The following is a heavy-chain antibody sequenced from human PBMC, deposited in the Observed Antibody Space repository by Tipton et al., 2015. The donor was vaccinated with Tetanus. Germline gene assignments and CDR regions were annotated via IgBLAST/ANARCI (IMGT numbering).Heavy chain of an antibody. D-gene: IGHD3-3*01. CDR1: GGSIRSYY. CDR3: ARHQSGYFTPFDY. Sequence: TLSLTCTVSGGSIRSYYWGWIRQPPGKGLEWIGSIYESGDTYYIPSLKSRVTISVDTSKNQFSLNLNSMAAADTGVYYCARHQSGYFTPFDYWGQGNLVTVSS. V-gene: IGHV4-39*01. J-gene: IGHJ4*02. CDR2: IYESGDT.